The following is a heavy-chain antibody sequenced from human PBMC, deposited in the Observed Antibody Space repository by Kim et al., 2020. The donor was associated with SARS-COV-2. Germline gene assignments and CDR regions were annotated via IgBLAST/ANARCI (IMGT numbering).Heavy chain of an antibody. Sequence: SVKVSCKASGGTFSSYAINWVRQAPGQGLEWMGRIIPILGIANYAQKFQGRVTTTADKSTSTAYMELSSLRSEDTAVYYCARASFCYDSSGYHFDYWGQGTLGTVSS. D-gene: IGHD3-22*01. CDR2: IIPILGIA. CDR1: GGTFSSYA. V-gene: IGHV1-69*04. CDR3: ARASFCYDSSGYHFDY. J-gene: IGHJ4*02.